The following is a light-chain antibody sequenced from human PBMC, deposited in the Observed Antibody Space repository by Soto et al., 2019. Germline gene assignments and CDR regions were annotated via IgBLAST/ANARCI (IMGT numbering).Light chain of an antibody. V-gene: IGKV1D-16*01. CDR2: AAS. J-gene: IGKJ4*01. CDR1: QYISSW. Sequence: DIPMTQSPSSLSASVGDRVTITCRASQYISSWLSWFHQRPGKAPKSLIYAASNLRSGVPSRFSGSGSGTDFTLTITSLQPQDSGTFYCQQYTSNVLIFGGGTKVEI. CDR3: QQYTSNVLI.